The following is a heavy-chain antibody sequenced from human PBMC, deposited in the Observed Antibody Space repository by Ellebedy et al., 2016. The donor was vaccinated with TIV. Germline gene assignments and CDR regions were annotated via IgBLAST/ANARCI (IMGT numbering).Heavy chain of an antibody. V-gene: IGHV5-51*01. D-gene: IGHD4-23*01. CDR3: VRHYGANSGGIDS. Sequence: GESLKISXKGSGYSFTNYWIGWVRQMPGKGLEWMGIIYPGDSDTRYSPSFQGQVTISADKSISTAYLQWSSLKASDTAMFYCVRHYGANSGGIDSWGQGTLVTVSS. J-gene: IGHJ4*02. CDR2: IYPGDSDT. CDR1: GYSFTNYW.